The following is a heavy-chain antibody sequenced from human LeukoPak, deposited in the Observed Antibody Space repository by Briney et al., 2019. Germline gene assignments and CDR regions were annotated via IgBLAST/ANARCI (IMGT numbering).Heavy chain of an antibody. V-gene: IGHV4-34*01. CDR3: ARDQVDCSGGSCYSESVDY. J-gene: IGHJ4*02. CDR2: INHSGST. Sequence: KPSETLSLTCAVYGGSFSGYYWSWIRQPPGKGLEWIGEINHSGSTNYNPSLKSRVTISVDTSKNQFSLKLSSVTAADTAVYYCARDQVDCSGGSCYSESVDYWGQGTLVTVSS. CDR1: GGSFSGYY. D-gene: IGHD2-15*01.